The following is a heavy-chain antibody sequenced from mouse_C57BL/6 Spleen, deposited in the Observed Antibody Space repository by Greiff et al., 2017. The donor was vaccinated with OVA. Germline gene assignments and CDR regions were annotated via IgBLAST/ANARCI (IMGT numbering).Heavy chain of an antibody. D-gene: IGHD1-1*01. CDR1: GFNIKDDY. CDR2: IDPENGDT. CDR3: TKDDCYEVY. J-gene: IGHJ2*01. V-gene: IGHV14-4*01. Sequence: EVQLQQSGAELVRPGASVKLSCTASGFNIKDDYMNWVKQRPEQGLEWIGWIDPENGDTEYDWKFQGKATITADKSSNTAYLQLSSLTSEDSAVYCCTKDDCYEVYWGQGTNLTVSS.